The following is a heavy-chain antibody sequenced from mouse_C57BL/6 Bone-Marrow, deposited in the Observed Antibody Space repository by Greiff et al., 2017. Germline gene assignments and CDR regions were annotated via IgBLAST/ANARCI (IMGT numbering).Heavy chain of an antibody. J-gene: IGHJ2*01. Sequence: VKLQESGAELMKPGASVKLSCKATGYTFTGYWIEWVQQRPGHGLEWIGEILPGSGSPNYTATFKGKATFTADTSSNTASMPLSSLTTEASAIYYWARPGTEDYGGQGTTRTVAS. CDR3: ARPGTEDY. D-gene: IGHD4-1*01. CDR2: ILPGSGSP. V-gene: IGHV1-9*01. CDR1: GYTFTGYW.